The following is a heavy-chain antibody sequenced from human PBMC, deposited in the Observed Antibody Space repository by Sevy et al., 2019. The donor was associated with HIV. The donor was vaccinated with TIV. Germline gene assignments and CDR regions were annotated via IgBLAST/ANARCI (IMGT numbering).Heavy chain of an antibody. CDR3: AKGNSGSFDY. CDR2: IKQDESEK. J-gene: IGHJ4*02. V-gene: IGHV3-7*01. Sequence: GGSLRLSCAASGVSFSTYWMHWVRHAPGKGLEWVANIKQDESEKYYVASVKGRFTISRDNAKNSVYLEMNSLRPEDTAIYYCAKGNSGSFDYWGQGTLVTVSS. CDR1: GVSFSTYW. D-gene: IGHD3-10*01.